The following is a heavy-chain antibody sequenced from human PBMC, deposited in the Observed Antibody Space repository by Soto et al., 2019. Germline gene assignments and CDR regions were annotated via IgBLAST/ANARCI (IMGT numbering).Heavy chain of an antibody. CDR2: ISWNSGSK. Sequence: GGSLRLSCAASGFTFSSYAMSWVRQAPGKGLEWVSGISWNSGSKGYADSVKGRFTISRDNAKNSLYLQMNSLRAEDTALYYCAKARSSWFFDYWGQGTLVTVSS. V-gene: IGHV3-9*01. D-gene: IGHD6-13*01. CDR3: AKARSSWFFDY. CDR1: GFTFSSYA. J-gene: IGHJ4*02.